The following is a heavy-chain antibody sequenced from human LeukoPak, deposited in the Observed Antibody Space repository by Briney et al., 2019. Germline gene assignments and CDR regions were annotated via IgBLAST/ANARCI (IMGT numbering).Heavy chain of an antibody. CDR3: VRVSSSGWRRFKGNDAFDI. D-gene: IGHD6-19*01. J-gene: IGHJ3*02. CDR2: INSDGSSR. CDR1: GFTFSNYW. Sequence: GGSLRLSCAASGFTFSNYWMHWVRQAPGKGLVWVSRINSDGSSRNYADSVKGRFTISRDNAKNTLYLQMYRLRAEDTAVYYCVRVSSSGWRRFKGNDAFDIWGQGTMVTVSS. V-gene: IGHV3-74*01.